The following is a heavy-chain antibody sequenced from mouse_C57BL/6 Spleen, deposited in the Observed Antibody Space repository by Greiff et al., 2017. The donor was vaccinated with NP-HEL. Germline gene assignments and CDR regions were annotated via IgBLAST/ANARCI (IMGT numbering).Heavy chain of an antibody. Sequence: EVQLVESEGGLVQPGSSMKLSCTASGFTFSDYYMAWVRQVPEKGLEWVANINYDGSSTYYLDSLKSRFIISRDNAKNILYLQMSSLKSEDTATYYCARGDYYAMDYWGQGTSVTVSS. J-gene: IGHJ4*01. CDR3: ARGDYYAMDY. V-gene: IGHV5-16*01. CDR2: INYDGSST. CDR1: GFTFSDYY.